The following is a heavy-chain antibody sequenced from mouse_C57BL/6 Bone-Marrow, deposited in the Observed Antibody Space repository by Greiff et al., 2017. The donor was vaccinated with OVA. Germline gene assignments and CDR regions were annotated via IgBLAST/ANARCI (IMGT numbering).Heavy chain of an antibody. CDR2: ISSGGSYT. CDR3: ARHPSRTGTGNG. Sequence: EVKLMESGGDLVKPGGSLKLSCAASGFTFSSYGMSWVRQTPDKRLEWVATISSGGSYTYYPDSVKGRITISRDNAKNTLYLQMSSLKSEDTAMYYCARHPSRTGTGNGWGQGTLVTVSA. V-gene: IGHV5-6*01. J-gene: IGHJ3*01. D-gene: IGHD4-1*01. CDR1: GFTFSSYG.